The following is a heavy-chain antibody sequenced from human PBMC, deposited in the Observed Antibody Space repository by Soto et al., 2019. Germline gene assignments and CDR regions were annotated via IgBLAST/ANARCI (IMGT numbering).Heavy chain of an antibody. Sequence: SETLSLTCTVSGGSISNYYWSWIRQPPGRGLEWIGHIFYSGSTNYNPALKSRVTISVDTSKSQFSLKLSSVTAADTAVYYCAKDSGYNYGYFRWFDPWGQGTRVTVSS. CDR3: AKDSGYNYGYFRWFDP. V-gene: IGHV4-59*01. J-gene: IGHJ5*02. CDR2: IFYSGST. CDR1: GGSISNYY. D-gene: IGHD5-18*01.